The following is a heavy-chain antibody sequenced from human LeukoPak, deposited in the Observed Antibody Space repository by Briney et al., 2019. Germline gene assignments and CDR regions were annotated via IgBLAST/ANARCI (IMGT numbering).Heavy chain of an antibody. Sequence: SGRSLRLSCAASGFTFDDYAMHWVRQAPGKGLEWVSGISWNSGSIGYADSVKGRFTISRDNAKNSLYLQMNSLRAEDTALYYCARNSFGVAFNWFDPWGQGTLVTVSS. D-gene: IGHD3-3*01. CDR1: GFTFDDYA. CDR2: ISWNSGSI. CDR3: ARNSFGVAFNWFDP. J-gene: IGHJ5*02. V-gene: IGHV3-9*01.